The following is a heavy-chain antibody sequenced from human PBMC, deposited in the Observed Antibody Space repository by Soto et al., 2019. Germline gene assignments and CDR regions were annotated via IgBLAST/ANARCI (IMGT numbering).Heavy chain of an antibody. V-gene: IGHV4-61*01. CDR3: ARDHDYSYFDY. J-gene: IGHJ4*02. CDR1: GGSVSSGSYY. Sequence: QVQLQESGPGLVKPSETLSLTCTVSGGSVSSGSYYWSWIRQPPGKGLEWIGYIYYSGSTNYNPSLKSRVTILVDTSKNQFSLMLSSVTAADTAVYYCARDHDYSYFDYWGQGTLVTVSS. CDR2: IYYSGST. D-gene: IGHD4-17*01.